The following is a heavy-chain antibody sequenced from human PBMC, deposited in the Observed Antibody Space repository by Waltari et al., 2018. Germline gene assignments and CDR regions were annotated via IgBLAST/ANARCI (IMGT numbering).Heavy chain of an antibody. CDR2: ISWDGGST. J-gene: IGHJ4*02. V-gene: IGHV3-43*01. CDR1: GFNLDDYT. Sequence: EVQLVESGGVVVQPGGSLRLSCEASGFNLDDYTMHWGRQAPGKGLEWVSLISWDGGSTYYADSVKGRFTISRDNSKNSLYLQMNSLRTEDTALYYCAKNGGGSYYYFDYWGQGTLVTVTS. D-gene: IGHD2-15*01. CDR3: AKNGGGSYYYFDY.